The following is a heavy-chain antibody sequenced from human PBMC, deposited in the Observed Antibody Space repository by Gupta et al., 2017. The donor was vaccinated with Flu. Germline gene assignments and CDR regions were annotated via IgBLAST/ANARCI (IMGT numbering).Heavy chain of an antibody. CDR3: ARGPRGYSYGYGTYYYYYGMDV. D-gene: IGHD5-18*01. V-gene: IGHV4-34*01. CDR2: INHSGST. CDR1: GGSFSGYY. Sequence: QVQLQQWGAGLLKPSETLSLTCAVYGGSFSGYYWSWIRQPPGKGLEWIGEINHSGSTNYNPSLKSRVTISVDTSKNQFSLKLSSVTAADTAVYYCARGPRGYSYGYGTYYYYYGMDVWGQGTTVTVSS. J-gene: IGHJ6*02.